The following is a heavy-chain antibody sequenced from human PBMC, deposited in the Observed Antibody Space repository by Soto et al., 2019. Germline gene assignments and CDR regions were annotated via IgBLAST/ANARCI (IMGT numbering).Heavy chain of an antibody. CDR3: AAGQVSANAYGSPVPYHFYGMTV. J-gene: IGHJ6*02. Sequence: QAQLRESGPGLVKPSETLSLTCTVSGDSVTGSSYYWSWVRQSPGKGLEWIAYIYYGDYTNYSPSLLSRAAISVDTSRNQVSLKLTSVTAADTAVYSCAAGQVSANAYGSPVPYHFYGMTVWGQGTTVTVSS. CDR1: GDSVTGSSYY. D-gene: IGHD3-10*01. V-gene: IGHV4-61*01. CDR2: IYYGDYT.